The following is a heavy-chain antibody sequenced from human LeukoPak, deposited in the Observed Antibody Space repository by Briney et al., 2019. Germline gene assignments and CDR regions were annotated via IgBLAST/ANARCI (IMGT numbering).Heavy chain of an antibody. CDR3: ARDGEGDEGWDY. CDR1: GVSIRSHY. J-gene: IGHJ4*02. D-gene: IGHD7-27*01. CDR2: ISYSGST. Sequence: SVTLSLTCTVSGVSIRSHYWIWIRQPPGKGLEWIGHISYSGSTNYNPSLKSRVTISVDTSKNQFSLRLSSVTAADTAVYYCARDGEGDEGWDYWGQGTLVTVSS. V-gene: IGHV4-59*11.